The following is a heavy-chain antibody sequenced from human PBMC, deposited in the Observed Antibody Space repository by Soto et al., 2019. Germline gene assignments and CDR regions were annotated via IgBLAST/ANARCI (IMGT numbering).Heavy chain of an antibody. CDR1: GTSMSGHF. J-gene: IGHJ6*03. Sequence: SETLSLTCTVSGTSMSGHFWSWMRQPPGKGLEWIGYGYYSGSTNYNPSLKSRVTISVDTSKNQFSLKLSSVTAADTAVYYCARAKVLYYYYYYMDVWGKGTTVTVSS. CDR2: GYYSGST. CDR3: ARAKVLYYYYYYMDV. V-gene: IGHV4-59*11.